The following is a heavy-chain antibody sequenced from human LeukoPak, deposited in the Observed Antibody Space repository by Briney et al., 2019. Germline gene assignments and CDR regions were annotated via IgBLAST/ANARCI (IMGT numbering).Heavy chain of an antibody. CDR3: ARFKSRGDYYFDN. CDR2: IYAGGST. Sequence: GGSLRLSCAASGFTVSSNYMSWVRQAPGKGLEWVSVIYAGGSTYYADSVKGRFSIPRDNSKNTLYLQMNSLRAEDTAVYYCARFKSRGDYYFDNWGQGTLVTVSS. J-gene: IGHJ4*02. CDR1: GFTVSSNY. V-gene: IGHV3-53*01. D-gene: IGHD2-21*02.